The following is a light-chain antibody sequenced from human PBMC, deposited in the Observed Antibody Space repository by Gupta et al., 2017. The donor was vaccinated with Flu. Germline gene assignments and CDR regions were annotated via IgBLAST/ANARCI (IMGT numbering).Light chain of an antibody. V-gene: IGKV3-20*01. Sequence: PGTPSLSPGEIAILSCRARQSVNRDSLERAQHRPDQSPRLIIYGAFSSDVRTTDRFSGCGAVSDFTLTSIRPENEDCDAYYGQQDDSSWTFGQGTXVDI. CDR1: QSVNRDS. CDR2: GAF. CDR3: QQDDSSWT. J-gene: IGKJ1*01.